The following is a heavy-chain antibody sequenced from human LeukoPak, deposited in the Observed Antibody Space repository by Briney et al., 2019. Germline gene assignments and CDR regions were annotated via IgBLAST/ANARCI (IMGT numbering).Heavy chain of an antibody. V-gene: IGHV4-4*07. CDR1: GDSMRSFY. D-gene: IGHD3-10*01. J-gene: IGHJ3*01. Sequence: SETLSLICSVSGDSMRSFYWSWIQQPAGKGLEWIGRIYSSGSTNYNPSLQSRVTMSLDMSKNYFSLKLTSLTVADTAVYYCARDPGSFGSGTRDAFDFWGRGTMVTVSS. CDR3: ARDPGSFGSGTRDAFDF. CDR2: IYSSGST.